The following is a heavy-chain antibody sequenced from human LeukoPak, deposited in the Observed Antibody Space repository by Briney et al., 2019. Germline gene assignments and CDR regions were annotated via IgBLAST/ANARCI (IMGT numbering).Heavy chain of an antibody. V-gene: IGHV4-59*08. Sequence: SETLSLTCTASGGSISNSYWSWIRQPPGKGLEWIGYIYYTGDSNYNPSLKSRVAISLDTSKNQLSLNLRSVTAADTAVYYCARHEFASPFDSWGQGTLVTVSS. CDR1: GGSISNSY. CDR3: ARHEFASPFDS. CDR2: IYYTGDS. D-gene: IGHD2-21*01. J-gene: IGHJ4*02.